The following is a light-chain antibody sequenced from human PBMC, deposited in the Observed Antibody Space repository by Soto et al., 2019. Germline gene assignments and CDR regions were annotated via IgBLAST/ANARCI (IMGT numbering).Light chain of an antibody. CDR2: EVS. CDR3: SSYTSSSTPYV. Sequence: QSALTQPASVSGSPGQSITISCTGTSSDVGGYNYVSWYQQHQGNAPKLMIYEVSNRPSGVSNRFSVSKSGNTASLTISGLQAEDEADYYCSSYTSSSTPYVFGTGTKLTVL. CDR1: SSDVGGYNY. J-gene: IGLJ1*01. V-gene: IGLV2-14*01.